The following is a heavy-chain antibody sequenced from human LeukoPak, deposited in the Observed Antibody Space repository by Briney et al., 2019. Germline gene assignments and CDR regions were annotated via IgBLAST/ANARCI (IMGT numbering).Heavy chain of an antibody. Sequence: GGSLRLSCAASGFTLDEYDMSWVRQAPGKGLEWVSRIKWNGGNTAYADSVKGRFTISRDNARNSLYLQMNSLRAEDTALYYCARDLTGYGDYGAFDYWGRGTLVTVSS. CDR2: IKWNGGNT. D-gene: IGHD4-17*01. CDR3: ARDLTGYGDYGAFDY. J-gene: IGHJ4*02. CDR1: GFTLDEYD. V-gene: IGHV3-20*04.